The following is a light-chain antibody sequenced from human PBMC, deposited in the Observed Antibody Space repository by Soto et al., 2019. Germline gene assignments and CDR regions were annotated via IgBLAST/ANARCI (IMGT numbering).Light chain of an antibody. CDR2: EVS. J-gene: IGLJ2*01. V-gene: IGLV2-14*01. Sequence: QSALTQPASVSGSPGQSITISCTGTSIDVGGYNYVSWYQQHPGKAHKLMIYEVSNRPSGVSNRFSGSKSGNTASLTISGLQAEDEADYYCSSYTSSNTPVVFGGGTKLTVL. CDR1: SIDVGGYNY. CDR3: SSYTSSNTPVV.